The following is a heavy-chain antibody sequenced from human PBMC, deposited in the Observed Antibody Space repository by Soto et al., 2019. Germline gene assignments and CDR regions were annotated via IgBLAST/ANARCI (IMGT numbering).Heavy chain of an antibody. CDR3: ARGDYGDYDP. D-gene: IGHD4-17*01. V-gene: IGHV4-59*01. CDR1: GVSISSYY. J-gene: IGHJ5*02. Sequence: SDTLSLTCTVSGVSISSYYWSWIRQPPGKGLEWIGYIYYSGSTNYNPSLKSRVTISVDTSKNQFSLKLSSVTAADTAVYYCARGDYGDYDPWGQGTLVTVSS. CDR2: IYYSGST.